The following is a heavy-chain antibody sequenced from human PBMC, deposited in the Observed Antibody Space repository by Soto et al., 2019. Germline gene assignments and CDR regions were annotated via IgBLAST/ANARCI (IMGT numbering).Heavy chain of an antibody. CDR3: ARDGYYYDSSGYRSYYYYGMDV. V-gene: IGHV1-18*01. CDR1: GYTFTSYG. Sequence: QVQLVQSGAEVKKPGASVKVSCKASGYTFTSYGISWVRQAPGQGLEWMGWISAYNGNTNYAQKLQGRVTMTTDTSTSTDYMELRSLRSDDTAVYYCARDGYYYDSSGYRSYYYYGMDVWGQGTTVTVSS. CDR2: ISAYNGNT. J-gene: IGHJ6*02. D-gene: IGHD3-22*01.